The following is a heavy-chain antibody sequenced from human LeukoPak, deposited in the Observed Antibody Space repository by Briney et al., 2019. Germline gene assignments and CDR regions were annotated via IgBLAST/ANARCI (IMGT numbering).Heavy chain of an antibody. CDR1: GFTFSSYA. CDR2: ISYDGSNK. J-gene: IGHJ4*02. Sequence: GGSLRLSCAASGFTFSSYAMHWVRQAPGKGLEWVAVISYDGSNKYYADSVKGRFTISRDNSKNTLYLQMNSLRAEDTAVYYCASNDEKSVYYFDYWGQGTLVTVSS. V-gene: IGHV3-30*04. CDR3: ASNDEKSVYYFDY. D-gene: IGHD1-1*01.